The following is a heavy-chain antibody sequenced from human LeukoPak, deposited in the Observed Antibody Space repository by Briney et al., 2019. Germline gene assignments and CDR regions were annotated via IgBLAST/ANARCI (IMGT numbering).Heavy chain of an antibody. D-gene: IGHD2-21*02. CDR2: ISAGGGGST. J-gene: IGHJ4*02. V-gene: IGHV3-23*01. Sequence: GGALRLSCAASGFTFSTYPMNWVRQAPGKGLEWVSAISAGGGGSTYYADSVKGRFTISRDNSKNTLYLQMNSLRAEDTAVYYCAYCGGDCYTRLHFWGQGTLATVSS. CDR3: AYCGGDCYTRLHF. CDR1: GFTFSTYP.